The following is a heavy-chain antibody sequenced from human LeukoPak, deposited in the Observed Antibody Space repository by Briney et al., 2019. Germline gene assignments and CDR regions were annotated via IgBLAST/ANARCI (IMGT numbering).Heavy chain of an antibody. CDR1: GGTFSSYA. CDR3: AREGPYYDFWSGYHDAFDI. Sequence: ASVKISCKASGGTFSSYAISWVRQAPGQGREWMGRIIPIFGTANYAQKFQGRVTITTDESTSTAYMELSSLRSEDTAVYYCAREGPYYDFWSGYHDAFDIWGQGTMVTVSS. CDR2: IIPIFGTA. V-gene: IGHV1-69*05. J-gene: IGHJ3*02. D-gene: IGHD3-3*01.